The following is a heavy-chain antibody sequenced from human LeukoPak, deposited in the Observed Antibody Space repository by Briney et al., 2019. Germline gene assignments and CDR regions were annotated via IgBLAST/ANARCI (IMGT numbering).Heavy chain of an antibody. CDR2: ITGSGGNT. J-gene: IGHJ6*02. CDR1: GFTFSSYA. D-gene: IGHD6-13*01. CDR3: AKAASSSWPSYYYGMDV. Sequence: GGSLRLSCAASGFTFSSYAMSWVRQAPGKGLEWVSVITGSGGNTYYADSVKGGFTISKDNSKNTVYLQMSSLRVDDTAVYYCAKAASSSWPSYYYGMDVWGQGTTVTVSS. V-gene: IGHV3-23*01.